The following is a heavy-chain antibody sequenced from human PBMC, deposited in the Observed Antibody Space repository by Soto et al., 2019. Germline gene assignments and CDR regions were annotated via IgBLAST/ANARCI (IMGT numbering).Heavy chain of an antibody. J-gene: IGHJ5*02. V-gene: IGHV1-2*02. CDR1: GYNFRDYY. D-gene: IGHD6-13*01. CDR2: ITPNTVDR. CDR3: ARSGDRKSSPAWLDP. Sequence: ASVKVSCKAAGYNFRDYYLHWVRQAPGLGLEWMGWITPNTVDRDYAQRFQGRITLTTDTSLDTAYMEINGLTLDDTAIYYCARSGDRKSSPAWLDPWGQGALVTVSS.